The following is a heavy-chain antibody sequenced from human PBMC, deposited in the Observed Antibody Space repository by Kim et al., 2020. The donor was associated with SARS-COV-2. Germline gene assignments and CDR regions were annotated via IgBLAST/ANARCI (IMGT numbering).Heavy chain of an antibody. J-gene: IGHJ4*02. Sequence: ASVKVSCKASGYTFTSYYMHWVRQAPGQGLEWMGWINPNSGGTNYAQKFQGRVTTTRDTSISTAYMELSRLRSDDTAVYYCARVWCSGGSCYSIDYWGQGTLVTVSS. CDR3: ARVWCSGGSCYSIDY. D-gene: IGHD2-15*01. CDR2: INPNSGGT. CDR1: GYTFTSYY. V-gene: IGHV1-2*02.